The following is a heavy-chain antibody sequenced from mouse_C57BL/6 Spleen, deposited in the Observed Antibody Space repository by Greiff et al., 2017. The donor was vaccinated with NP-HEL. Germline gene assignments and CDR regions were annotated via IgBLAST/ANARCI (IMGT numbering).Heavy chain of an antibody. CDR1: GYTFTSYW. CDR3: ARSRGYWYFDV. J-gene: IGHJ1*03. CDR2: IDPSDSYT. V-gene: IGHV1-59*01. Sequence: QVQLQQPGAELVRPGTSVKLSCKASGYTFTSYWMPWVKQRPGQGLEWIGVIDPSDSYTNYNQKFKGKATLTVDTSSSTAYMQLSSLTSEDSAVYYCARSRGYWYFDVWGTGTTVTVSS.